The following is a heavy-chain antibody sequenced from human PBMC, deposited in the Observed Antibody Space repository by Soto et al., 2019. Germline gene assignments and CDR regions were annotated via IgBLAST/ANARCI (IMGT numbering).Heavy chain of an antibody. CDR1: GYTFTSYG. D-gene: IGHD2-2*01. Sequence: EASVKVSCKASGYTFTSYGISWVRQAPGQGLEWMGWISAYNGNTNYAQKLQGRVTMTTDTSTSTAYMELRSLRSDDTAVYYCARVGGISCSSTSCYVGSQQYNWFDPWGQGTLVTVSS. V-gene: IGHV1-18*01. J-gene: IGHJ5*02. CDR3: ARVGGISCSSTSCYVGSQQYNWFDP. CDR2: ISAYNGNT.